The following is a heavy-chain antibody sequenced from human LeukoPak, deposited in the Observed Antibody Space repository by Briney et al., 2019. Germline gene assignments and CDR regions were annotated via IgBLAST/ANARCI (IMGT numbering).Heavy chain of an antibody. V-gene: IGHV4-34*01. CDR2: INHSGST. CDR3: AIYYSSWIDH. CDR1: GGSFSGYY. Sequence: SETLSLTCAVYGGSFSGYYWSWIRQPPGKGLEWIGEINHSGSTNYNPSLKSRVTISVDTSKNQFSLKLSSVTAADTAVYYCAIYYSSWIDHWGQGTLVTVSS. D-gene: IGHD6-6*01. J-gene: IGHJ4*02.